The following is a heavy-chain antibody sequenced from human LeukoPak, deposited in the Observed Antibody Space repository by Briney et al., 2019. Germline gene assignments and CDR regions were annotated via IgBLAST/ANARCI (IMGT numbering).Heavy chain of an antibody. D-gene: IGHD6-19*01. CDR1: GYTFTSYY. CDR3: ARSGYSSGWPYYYYYYGMDV. V-gene: IGHV1-46*01. J-gene: IGHJ6*02. CDR2: INLSGGST. Sequence: ASVKVSCKASGYTFTSYYMHWVRQAPGQGLEWMGIINLSGGSTSYAQRFQGRVTMTRDTSTSTVYMELSSLRSEDTAVYYCARSGYSSGWPYYYYYYGMDVWDQGTTVTVSS.